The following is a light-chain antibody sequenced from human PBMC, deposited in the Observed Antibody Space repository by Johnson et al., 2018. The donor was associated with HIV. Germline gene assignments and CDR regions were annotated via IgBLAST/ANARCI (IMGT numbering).Light chain of an antibody. CDR3: GTWDSSLTTSYV. CDR2: DNN. V-gene: IGLV1-51*01. J-gene: IGLJ1*01. CDR1: SSNIGNNY. Sequence: QSVLTQPPSVSAAPGQKVTISCSGSSSNIGNNYVSWYQQLPGTAPKLLIYDNNKRPSGIPDRFSGSKSGTSATLGITGLQTGDEADYYCGTWDSSLTTSYVFGTCTKVTGL.